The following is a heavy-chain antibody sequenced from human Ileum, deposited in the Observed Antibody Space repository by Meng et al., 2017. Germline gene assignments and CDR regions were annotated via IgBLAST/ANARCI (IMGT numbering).Heavy chain of an antibody. CDR1: GDSVSSTSAA. J-gene: IGHJ4*02. V-gene: IGHV6-1*01. CDR2: TYYRSKWFN. D-gene: IGHD4-23*01. Sequence: QIQLQQSGPGLVNPSQTPSLTCAISGDSVSSTSAAWNWFRQSPSIGLQWLGRTYYRSKWFNDYAVSVKSRITINPDTSKNQFSLQLNSVTPDDTAVFYCTRSSSHYSGHNYWGQGTLVTVSS. CDR3: TRSSSHYSGHNY.